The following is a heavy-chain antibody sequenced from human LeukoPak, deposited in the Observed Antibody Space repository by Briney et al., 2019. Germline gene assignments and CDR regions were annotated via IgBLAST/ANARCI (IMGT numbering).Heavy chain of an antibody. Sequence: PSQTLSLTCTVSGGSISSGSYYWSWIRQPAGKGLEWIGRIYTSGSTNYNPSLKSRVTISVDTSKNQFSLKLSSVTAADTAVYYCAREAREHSGYDFWSGYYKGVAFDIWGQGTMVTVSS. CDR2: IYTSGST. CDR1: GGSISSGSYY. J-gene: IGHJ3*02. D-gene: IGHD3-3*01. CDR3: AREAREHSGYDFWSGYYKGVAFDI. V-gene: IGHV4-61*02.